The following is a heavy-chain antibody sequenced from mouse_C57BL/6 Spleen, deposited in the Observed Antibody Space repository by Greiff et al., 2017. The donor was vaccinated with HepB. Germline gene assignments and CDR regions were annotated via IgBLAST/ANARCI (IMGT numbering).Heavy chain of an antibody. Sequence: VQLQQSGAELVRPGTSVKVSCKASGYAFTNYLIEWVKQRPGQGLEWIGVINPGSGGTNYNEKFKGKATLTADKSSSTAYMQLSSLTSEDSAVYFCAREGRYWGQGTTLTVSS. CDR2: INPGSGGT. V-gene: IGHV1-54*01. J-gene: IGHJ2*01. CDR1: GYAFTNYL. CDR3: AREGRY.